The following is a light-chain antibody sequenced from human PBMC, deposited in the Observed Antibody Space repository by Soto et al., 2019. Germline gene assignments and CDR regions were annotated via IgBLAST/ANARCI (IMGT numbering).Light chain of an antibody. CDR2: GDN. CDR1: TSNIGAPYD. Sequence: QSVLTQPPSVSGAPGQRVSISCTGSTSNIGAPYDVHWYQHLPGTAPKLLIYGDNKRPSGVPDRFSGSKSGNTASLTVSGLQAEDEADYYCSSYAGSSNVFGTGTKVTVL. J-gene: IGLJ1*01. V-gene: IGLV1-40*01. CDR3: SSYAGSSNV.